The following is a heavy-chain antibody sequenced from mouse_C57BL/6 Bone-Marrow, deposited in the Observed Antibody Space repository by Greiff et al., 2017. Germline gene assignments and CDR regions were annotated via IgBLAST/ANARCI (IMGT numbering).Heavy chain of an antibody. Sequence: QVQLQQPGAELVRPGTSVKLSCKASGYTFTSYWMHWVKQRPGQGLEWIGVIDPSDSYTNYNQKFKGKATLTVDTSSSTAYMQLSSLTSEDSAVYYCARHWYGDYWGQGTTLTVSS. CDR3: ARHWYGDY. CDR1: GYTFTSYW. CDR2: IDPSDSYT. J-gene: IGHJ2*01. V-gene: IGHV1-59*01. D-gene: IGHD2-14*01.